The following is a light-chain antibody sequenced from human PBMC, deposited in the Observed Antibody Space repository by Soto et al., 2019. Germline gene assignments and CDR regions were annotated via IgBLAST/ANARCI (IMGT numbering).Light chain of an antibody. CDR2: GAS. CDR1: ETVNSNY. Sequence: DIVLTQSPGTLSLSPGERATLSCRASETVNSNYLAWYQQKRGQAPRLLIYGASRRATGIPDRFSGSGPGTDFTLTISRLEPEDFAIYYCQQRNYWQVTFGQGTRLDIK. V-gene: IGKV3D-20*02. J-gene: IGKJ5*01. CDR3: QQRNYWQVT.